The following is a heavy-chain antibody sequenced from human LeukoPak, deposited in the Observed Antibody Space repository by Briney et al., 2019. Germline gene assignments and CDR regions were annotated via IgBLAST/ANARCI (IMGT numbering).Heavy chain of an antibody. Sequence: SETLSLTCAVSGGSFSGYYWSWVRQPPGTGLGWSGEINNSGSTNYNPYLKSRVTISVDTSKHQFSLKLCSVTAADTPVYYCAREHDAGAAGDVTRYFDYWGQGTLVTASS. J-gene: IGHJ4*02. D-gene: IGHD1-26*01. V-gene: IGHV4-34*01. CDR1: GGSFSGYY. CDR3: AREHDAGAAGDVTRYFDY. CDR2: INNSGST.